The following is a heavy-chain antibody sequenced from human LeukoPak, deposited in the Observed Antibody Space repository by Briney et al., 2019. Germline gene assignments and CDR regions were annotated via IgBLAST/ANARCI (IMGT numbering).Heavy chain of an antibody. CDR2: MNPNSGNT. CDR3: ARATRNPLQNLIVVVIATQYYFDY. D-gene: IGHD2-21*01. CDR1: GYTFTSYD. J-gene: IGHJ4*02. Sequence: ASVKVSCKASGYTFTSYDINWVRQATGQGLEWMGWMNPNSGNTGYAQKFQGRVTITRNTSISTAYMELSSLRSEDTAVYYCARATRNPLQNLIVVVIATQYYFDYWGQGTLVTVSS. V-gene: IGHV1-8*03.